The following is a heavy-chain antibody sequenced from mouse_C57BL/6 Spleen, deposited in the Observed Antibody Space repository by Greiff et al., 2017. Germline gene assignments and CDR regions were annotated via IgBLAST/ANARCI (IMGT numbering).Heavy chain of an antibody. V-gene: IGHV10-1*01. CDR3: VRPYYSNHEGWFAY. Sequence: EVQVVESGGGLVQPKGSLKLSCAASGFSFNTYAMNWVRQAPGKGLEWVARIRSKSNNYATYYADSVKDRFTISRDDSESMLYLQMNNLKTEDTAMYYSVRPYYSNHEGWFAYWGQGTLVTVSA. D-gene: IGHD2-5*01. CDR2: IRSKSNNYAT. CDR1: GFSFNTYA. J-gene: IGHJ3*01.